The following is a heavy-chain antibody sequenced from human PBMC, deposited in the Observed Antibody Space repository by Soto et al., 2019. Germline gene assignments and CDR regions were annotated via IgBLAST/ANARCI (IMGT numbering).Heavy chain of an antibody. CDR2: IWYDGSNK. V-gene: IGHV3-33*01. J-gene: IGHJ6*02. CDR3: ARDHGAITIFGVVLSHIDV. CDR1: GFTFSSYG. D-gene: IGHD3-3*01. Sequence: QVQLVESGGGVVQPGRSLRLSCAASGFTFSSYGMHWVRQAPGKGLEWVAVIWYDGSNKYYADSVKGRFTISRDNSKNTLYLQMNSMRAEDTAAYYCARDHGAITIFGVVLSHIDVWGPGTTVTVSS.